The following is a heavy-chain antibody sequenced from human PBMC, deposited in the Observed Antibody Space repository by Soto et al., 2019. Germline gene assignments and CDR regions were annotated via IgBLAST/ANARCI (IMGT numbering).Heavy chain of an antibody. V-gene: IGHV3-30-3*01. CDR1: GFTFSSYV. J-gene: IGHJ6*02. CDR2: ISYDGNNK. CDR3: ARAGCDGGSCYTLVGLRYGMDV. D-gene: IGHD2-15*01. Sequence: QVQLVESGGGVVQPGRSLRLSCAASGFTFSSYVMHWVRQAPGKGLEWVAIISYDGNNKYYADSVKGRFTISRDNSKKTLDLQMNSLRAEDTAVYYCARAGCDGGSCYTLVGLRYGMDVWGQGTTVTVSS.